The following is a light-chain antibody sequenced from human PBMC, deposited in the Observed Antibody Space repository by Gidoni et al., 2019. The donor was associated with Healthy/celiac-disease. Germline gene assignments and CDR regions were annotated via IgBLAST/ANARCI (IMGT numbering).Light chain of an antibody. J-gene: IGKJ3*01. V-gene: IGKV1-39*01. CDR3: QQSYSTPLFT. Sequence: DIQMTQSPSSLSASVGDRVTITCRASQSISSYLNWYQQKPGKAPKLLIYAASSLQSGVPSRFSGSGSGTDCTLTISSLQPEDYATYYCQQSYSTPLFTFGPGTKVEIK. CDR1: QSISSY. CDR2: AAS.